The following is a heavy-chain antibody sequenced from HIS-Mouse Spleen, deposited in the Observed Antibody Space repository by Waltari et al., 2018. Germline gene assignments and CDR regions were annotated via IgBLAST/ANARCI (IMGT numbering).Heavy chain of an antibody. CDR1: GFTFGSYA. J-gene: IGHJ4*02. CDR2: SRGSGGST. V-gene: IGHV3-23*01. CDR3: AKSRGGDCYDY. D-gene: IGHD2-21*01. Sequence: EVQLLESGGGLVQPGGSLRLSCAASGFTFGSYALSWVRQSPGKGLGWVSASRGSGGSTYYADSVKGRFTISRDNSKNTLYLQMNSLRAEDTAVYYCAKSRGGDCYDYWGQGTLVTVSS.